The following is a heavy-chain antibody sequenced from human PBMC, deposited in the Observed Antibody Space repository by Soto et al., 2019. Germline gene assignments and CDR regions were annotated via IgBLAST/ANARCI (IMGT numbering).Heavy chain of an antibody. J-gene: IGHJ5*02. CDR2: IYIGGGT. V-gene: IGHV3-66*01. CDR3: TRGFCNSSSCYANGFDP. CDR1: GFAVGSNY. Sequence: EVQLVESGGGLVRPGGSVRLSCAASGFAVGSNYMSWVRQAPGKGLEWVSLIYIGGGTHYADSVKGRFTISRDNSKNTLYLQMNSRRAEDTAVYHCTRGFCNSSSCYANGFDPWGQGTLVTVSS. D-gene: IGHD2-2*01.